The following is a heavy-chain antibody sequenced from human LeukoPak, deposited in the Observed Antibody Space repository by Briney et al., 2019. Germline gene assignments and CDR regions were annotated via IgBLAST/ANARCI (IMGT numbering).Heavy chain of an antibody. J-gene: IGHJ4*02. Sequence: GSLRPSCAAPGFTFSSYAMHWVRQAPGKGLEGVAVISYDGSNKYYADSVKGRFTIPRDNSKNTLYLQMNSLRAEDTAVYYCARGRGSHSFDYWGQGTLVTVSS. D-gene: IGHD1-26*01. CDR2: ISYDGSNK. V-gene: IGHV3-30-3*01. CDR1: GFTFSSYA. CDR3: ARGRGSHSFDY.